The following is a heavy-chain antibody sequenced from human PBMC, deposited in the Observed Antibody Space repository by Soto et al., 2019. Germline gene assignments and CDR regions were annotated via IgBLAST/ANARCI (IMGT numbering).Heavy chain of an antibody. V-gene: IGHV5-51*01. Sequence: GASLKISCKTSGYSFTSHWIGWVRQTPGNGLELMGIIYPGDSDTRYSPSFQGQVTISADKSINTAYLQWSCLKASDTAIYYCARNDYNGNSVDYWGQGTLVTVS. CDR2: IYPGDSDT. CDR1: GYSFTSHW. J-gene: IGHJ4*02. D-gene: IGHD4-4*01. CDR3: ARNDYNGNSVDY.